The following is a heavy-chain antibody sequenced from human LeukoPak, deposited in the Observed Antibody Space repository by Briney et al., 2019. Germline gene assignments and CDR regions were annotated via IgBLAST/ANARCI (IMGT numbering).Heavy chain of an antibody. J-gene: IGHJ4*02. D-gene: IGHD3-10*01. CDR1: GGSISSYY. CDR2: IYYSGST. CDR3: ARASRSLYYYGSGSYFDY. Sequence: SETLSLTCTVSGGSISSYYWSWIRQPPGKGLEWIGYIYYSGSTNYNPSLKSRVTISVDTSKNQFSLELSSVTAADTAVYYCARASRSLYYYGSGSYFDYWGQGTLVTVSS. V-gene: IGHV4-59*01.